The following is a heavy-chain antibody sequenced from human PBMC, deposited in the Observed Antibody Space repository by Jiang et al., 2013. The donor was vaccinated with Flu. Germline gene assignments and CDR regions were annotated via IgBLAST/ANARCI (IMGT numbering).Heavy chain of an antibody. CDR1: GGSIISEKSY. CDR2: IYYSGTT. CDR3: ASQHWDHGVGSYYMSH. J-gene: IGHJ4*02. Sequence: GSGLVKPSETLSLRCTVSGGSIISEKSYWGWIRQPPGKGLEWIGSIYYSGTTYYNPTLKSRVTISVDTSKKQFSLKLSSVTAADTAVYYCASQHWDHGVGSYYMSHWGQGTLGHRLL. V-gene: IGHV4-39*07. D-gene: IGHD3-10*01.